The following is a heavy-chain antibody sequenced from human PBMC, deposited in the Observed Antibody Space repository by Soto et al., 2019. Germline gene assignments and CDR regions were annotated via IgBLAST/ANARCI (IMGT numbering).Heavy chain of an antibody. CDR3: ARDVSPGSSSMYLDAFDI. CDR2: IRGDGSKK. V-gene: IGHV3-7*05. Sequence: EVQLVESGGTLVQPGGSLRLSCEGSGFAFGSYRMTWVRQAPGKELEWVANIRGDGSKKSYLDSVSGRFTIFRDNAENSLYLQMNSLRDEDTALYYCARDVSPGSSSMYLDAFDIWGQGTMVIVSS. CDR1: GFAFGSYR. J-gene: IGHJ3*02. D-gene: IGHD6-13*01.